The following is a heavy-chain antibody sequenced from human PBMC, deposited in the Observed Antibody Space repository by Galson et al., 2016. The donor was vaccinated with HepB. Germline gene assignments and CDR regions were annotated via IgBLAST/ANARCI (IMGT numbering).Heavy chain of an antibody. D-gene: IGHD1-1*01. J-gene: IGHJ4*02. Sequence: SLRLSCAASGFTFSNYAMNWVRQAPGKGLEWVSHNNRDSRLIDYADSVKGRFTVSRDNGKNSLFLQMDGLRAEDTAVYYCVRDNDWAFDYWGQGTLVTVSS. CDR3: VRDNDWAFDY. CDR2: NNRDSRLI. CDR1: GFTFSNYA. V-gene: IGHV3-48*01.